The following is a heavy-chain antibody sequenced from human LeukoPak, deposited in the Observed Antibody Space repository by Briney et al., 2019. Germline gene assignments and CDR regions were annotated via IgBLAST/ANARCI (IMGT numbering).Heavy chain of an antibody. J-gene: IGHJ4*02. CDR2: TYYRSKWSN. CDR3: ARGSNDYRDCSFDY. V-gene: IGHV6-1*01. D-gene: IGHD4-17*01. Sequence: SQTLSLTCAISGDSVSSNSAAWNWIRQSPSRGLEWLGRTYYRSKWSNNYAVSVKSRITINSDTSKNQFALHLNSVTPEDTAVYYCARGSNDYRDCSFDYWGQGTLVTVSS. CDR1: GDSVSSNSAA.